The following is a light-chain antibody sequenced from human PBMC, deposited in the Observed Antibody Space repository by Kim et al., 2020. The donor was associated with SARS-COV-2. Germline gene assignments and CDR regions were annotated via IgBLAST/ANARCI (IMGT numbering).Light chain of an antibody. CDR1: QSINNW. CDR3: QQYYTLPYT. Sequence: IQMTQFPSTLSSSVGDRVTITCRANQSINNWLAWHQQKPGKAPKALIYEASRLESGVPSRFSGSASGTAFTRTISSLQTDDFTTYYCQQYYTLPYTFGQGTKLEI. V-gene: IGKV1-5*03. CDR2: EAS. J-gene: IGKJ2*01.